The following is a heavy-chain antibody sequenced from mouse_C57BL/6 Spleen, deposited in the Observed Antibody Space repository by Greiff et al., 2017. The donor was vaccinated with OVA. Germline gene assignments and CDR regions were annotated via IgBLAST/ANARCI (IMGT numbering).Heavy chain of an antibody. D-gene: IGHD1-1*01. CDR1: GYTFTDYY. J-gene: IGHJ4*01. CDR3: ASWDYGSNYAMDY. Sequence: VQLQQSGAELVRPGASVKLSCKASGYTFTDYYINWVKQRPGQGLEWIARIYPGSGNTYYNEKFKGKATLTAEKSSSTAYMQLSSLTSEDSAVYFCASWDYGSNYAMDYWGQGTSVTVSS. V-gene: IGHV1-76*01. CDR2: IYPGSGNT.